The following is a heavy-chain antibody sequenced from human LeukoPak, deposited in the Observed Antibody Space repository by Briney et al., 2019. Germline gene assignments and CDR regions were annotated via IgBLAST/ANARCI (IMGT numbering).Heavy chain of an antibody. D-gene: IGHD2-2*01. Sequence: GGSLRLSCAASGFTFSSFAMNWVRQAPGKGLEWVSTISGSGDSTYYADSVKGRFTISRDNSKNTLHLQMNSLRAEDTAVDYCAKGGAGYCSSISCLYYFDSWGQGTLVTVSS. CDR3: AKGGAGYCSSISCLYYFDS. J-gene: IGHJ4*02. CDR1: GFTFSSFA. V-gene: IGHV3-23*01. CDR2: ISGSGDST.